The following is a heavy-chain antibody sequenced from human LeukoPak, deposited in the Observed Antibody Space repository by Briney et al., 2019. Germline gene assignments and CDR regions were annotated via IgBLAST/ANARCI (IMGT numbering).Heavy chain of an antibody. J-gene: IGHJ1*01. CDR2: IYRSGST. D-gene: IGHD2-2*01. CDR3: ARSLGFCSSSNCQEYLQH. V-gene: IGHV3-53*01. CDR1: VFTVSSNY. Sequence: PGGSLRLSCAASVFTVSSNYMSWVRQAPGKGLEWVSVIYRSGSTYYADSVKGRFTISRDNSNNTLYLQMNSLRAEDTAVYYCARSLGFCSSSNCQEYLQHWGQGTPVTVSS.